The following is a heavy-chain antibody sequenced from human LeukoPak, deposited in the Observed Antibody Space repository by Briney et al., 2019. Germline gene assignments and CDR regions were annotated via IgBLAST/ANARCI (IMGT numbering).Heavy chain of an antibody. V-gene: IGHV4-38-2*02. J-gene: IGHJ4*02. CDR1: GYSISNAYY. CDR3: ARELHSGSYYFDY. Sequence: SETLSLTCTVSGYSISNAYYWGWIRQPPGKGLEWIGSLYHSGSTYYNPSLKSRITTSVDASKNRFSLKLASVTAADTAVYYCARELHSGSYYFDYWGQGTLVTVSS. CDR2: LYHSGST. D-gene: IGHD1-26*01.